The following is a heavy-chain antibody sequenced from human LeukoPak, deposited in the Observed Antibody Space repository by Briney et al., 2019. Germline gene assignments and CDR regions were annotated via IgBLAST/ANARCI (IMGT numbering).Heavy chain of an antibody. CDR3: ARGAYGDPTSFDY. J-gene: IGHJ4*02. CDR1: GGSLSSYY. Sequence: SETLSLTCAVYGGSLSSYYWSRIRQPPGKGLEWIGYIYYSGSTNYNPSLKSRVTISVDTSKNQFSLKLSSVTAADTAVYYCARGAYGDPTSFDYWGQGTLVTVSS. D-gene: IGHD4-17*01. V-gene: IGHV4-59*01. CDR2: IYYSGST.